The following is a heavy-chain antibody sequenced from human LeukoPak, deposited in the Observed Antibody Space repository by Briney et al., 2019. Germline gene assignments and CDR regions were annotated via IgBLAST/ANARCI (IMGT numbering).Heavy chain of an antibody. J-gene: IGHJ4*02. CDR3: ARHRGFDYGDYESDY. CDR1: GYSISSGYY. V-gene: IGHV4-38-2*01. Sequence: SETLSLTCAVSGYSISSGYYWGWIRQPPGKGLEWIGSIYHSGSTYYNPSLKSRVTTSVDTSKNQFSLKLSSVTAADTAVYYCARHRGFDYGDYESDYWGQGTLVTVSS. CDR2: IYHSGST. D-gene: IGHD4-17*01.